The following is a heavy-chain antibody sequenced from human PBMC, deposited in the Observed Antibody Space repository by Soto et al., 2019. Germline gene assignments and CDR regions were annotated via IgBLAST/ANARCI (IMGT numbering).Heavy chain of an antibody. V-gene: IGHV4-34*01. J-gene: IGHJ6*03. CDR2: INHSGST. CDR1: GGSFSGYY. Sequence: SETLSLSCAVYGGSFSGYYWSWIRQPPGKGLEWIGEINHSGSTNYNPSLKSRVTISVDTSKNQFSLKLSSVTAADTAVYYCARVFPHYDFWSGYYKGGGSYYMDGWGKGTTVTVSS. CDR3: ARVFPHYDFWSGYYKGGGSYYMDG. D-gene: IGHD3-3*01.